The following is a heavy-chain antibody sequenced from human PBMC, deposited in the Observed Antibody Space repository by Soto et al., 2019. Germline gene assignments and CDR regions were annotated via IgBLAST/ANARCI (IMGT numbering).Heavy chain of an antibody. CDR2: ISGSGGST. Sequence: GGSLRLSCAASGFTFSSYAMSWVRQAPGKGLEWVSAISGSGGSTYYADSVKGRFTISRDNSKNTLYLQMNSLRAEDTAVYYCAKDVGRITIFGMVITHNYFDYWGQGTLVTVSS. D-gene: IGHD3-3*01. CDR1: GFTFSSYA. J-gene: IGHJ4*02. CDR3: AKDVGRITIFGMVITHNYFDY. V-gene: IGHV3-23*01.